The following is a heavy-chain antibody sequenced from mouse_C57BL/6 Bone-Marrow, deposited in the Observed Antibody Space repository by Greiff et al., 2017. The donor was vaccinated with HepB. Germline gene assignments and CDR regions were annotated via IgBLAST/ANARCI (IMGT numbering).Heavy chain of an antibody. V-gene: IGHV1-81*01. CDR3: ARFRSRLGFDY. Sequence: QVQLQQPGAELARPGASVKLSCKASGYTFTSYGISWVKQRTGQGLEWIGEIYPRSGNTYYNEKFKGKATLTADKSSSTAYMELRSLTSEDSAVYFCARFRSRLGFDYWGQGTTLTVSS. J-gene: IGHJ2*01. CDR1: GYTFTSYG. CDR2: IYPRSGNT. D-gene: IGHD2-4*01.